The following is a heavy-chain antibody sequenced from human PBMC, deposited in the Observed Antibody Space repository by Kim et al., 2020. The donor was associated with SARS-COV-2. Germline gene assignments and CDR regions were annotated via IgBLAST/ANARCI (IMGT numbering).Heavy chain of an antibody. CDR3: AKWRGFLDLCLGYYSGLDV. J-gene: IGHJ6*02. CDR1: GFNFNNFG. Sequence: GGSLRLSCTASGFNFNNFGMHWVRQAPGKGLEWVAVISYEGSKKYYADSLKGRFTISRDTSKNTLYLQMNSLRGEDTAVYYCAKWRGFLDLCLGYYSGLDVWGQGTTVIVSS. V-gene: IGHV3-30*18. D-gene: IGHD3-3*01. CDR2: ISYEGSKK.